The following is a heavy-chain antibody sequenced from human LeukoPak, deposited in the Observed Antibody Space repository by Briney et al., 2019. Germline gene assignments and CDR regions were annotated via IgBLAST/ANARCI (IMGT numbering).Heavy chain of an antibody. D-gene: IGHD3-16*01. J-gene: IGHJ4*02. V-gene: IGHV3-48*04. CDR1: GFTFSDYS. Sequence: GGSLRLSCAASGFTFSDYSMNWVRQAPGKGLEWVSYISSSGTTIYQADSVKGRFTISRDNAKNSLYLQMSSLRAEDTAVYYCARATDYNRAFFDYWGQGTLVTVSS. CDR2: ISSSGTTI. CDR3: ARATDYNRAFFDY.